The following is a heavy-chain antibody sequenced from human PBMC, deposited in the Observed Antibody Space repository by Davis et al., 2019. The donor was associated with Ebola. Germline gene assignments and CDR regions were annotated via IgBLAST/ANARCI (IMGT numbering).Heavy chain of an antibody. CDR3: ARDRDIDAFDI. V-gene: IGHV1-69*04. CDR2: IIPILGIA. CDR1: VGTFSSYA. Sequence: SVQVSRKASVGTFSSYAISWVRQAPGQGLAWMGRIIPILGIANHAQKFQGRVTITAGKSTSTAYMELSSLRSEDTAVYYCARDRDIDAFDIWGQGTMVTVSS. J-gene: IGHJ3*02. D-gene: IGHD2-15*01.